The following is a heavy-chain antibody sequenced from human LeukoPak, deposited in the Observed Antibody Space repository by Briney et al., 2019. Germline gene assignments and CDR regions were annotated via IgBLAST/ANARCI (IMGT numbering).Heavy chain of an antibody. D-gene: IGHD3-22*01. V-gene: IGHV4-39*07. J-gene: IGHJ4*02. CDR2: IYYSGST. Sequence: SETLSLTCTVSGGSISSSSYYWGWIRQPPGKGLEWIGSIYYSGSTYYNPSLKSRVTISVDTSKNQFSLKLSSVTAADTAVYYCARVTGWLLRSKGGQFDYWGQGTLVTVSS. CDR3: ARVTGWLLRSKGGQFDY. CDR1: GGSISSSSYY.